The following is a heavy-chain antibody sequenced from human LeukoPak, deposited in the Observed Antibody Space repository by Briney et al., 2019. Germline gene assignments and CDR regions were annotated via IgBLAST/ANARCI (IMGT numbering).Heavy chain of an antibody. CDR3: ARVGGYPLGAFDI. CDR1: GGSISSYY. D-gene: IGHD3-22*01. V-gene: IGHV4-4*07. CDR2: IYISGST. Sequence: SETLSLTCSVSGGSISSYYWSWIRQPAGKGLEWIGRIYISGSTNYNPSLKSRVTMSVDTSKNQFFLKLSSVTAADTAVYYCARVGGYPLGAFDIWGQGTIVTVSS. J-gene: IGHJ3*02.